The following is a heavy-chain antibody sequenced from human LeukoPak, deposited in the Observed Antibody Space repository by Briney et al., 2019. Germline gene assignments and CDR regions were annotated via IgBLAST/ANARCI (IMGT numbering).Heavy chain of an antibody. Sequence: PGGSLRLSCAASGFTFRDYWMTWVRQAAGKGLEWVASIEPDGSEKYYADSVKGRFTLSRDNVKNSLYLQMNTLRVDDTAVYYCAQGHYHMDVGGHGTTVTVSS. CDR1: GFTFRDYW. J-gene: IGHJ6*02. CDR3: AQGHYHMDV. V-gene: IGHV3-7*01. CDR2: IEPDGSEK.